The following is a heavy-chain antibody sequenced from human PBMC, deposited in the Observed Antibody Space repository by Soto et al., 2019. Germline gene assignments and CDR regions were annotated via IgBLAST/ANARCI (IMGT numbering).Heavy chain of an antibody. D-gene: IGHD3-10*01. CDR3: ARDRDYGSGSALDY. J-gene: IGHJ4*02. Sequence: QVQLVESGGGVVQPGRSLRLSCAASGFTFSSYGMHWVRQAPGKGLEWVAVIWYDGSNKYYADSVKGRFTISRDNSKNTLYLQMNSLRAEDTAVYYCARDRDYGSGSALDYWGQGTLVTVSS. V-gene: IGHV3-33*01. CDR2: IWYDGSNK. CDR1: GFTFSSYG.